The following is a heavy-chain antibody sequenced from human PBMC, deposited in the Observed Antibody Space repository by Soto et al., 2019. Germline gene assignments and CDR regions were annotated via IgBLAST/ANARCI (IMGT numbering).Heavy chain of an antibody. CDR1: GFTFSSYS. J-gene: IGHJ5*02. CDR2: ISSRSDFI. Sequence: EVQLVESGGGLVKPGGSLRLSCAASGFTFSSYSMNWVRQAPGKGLEWVSSISSRSDFIYYAGSVKGRFTISRDNAKNSLYLQMNSLRAEDTAVYYCARDWRTASTWGQGTLVTVSS. CDR3: ARDWRTAST. D-gene: IGHD5-18*01. V-gene: IGHV3-21*01.